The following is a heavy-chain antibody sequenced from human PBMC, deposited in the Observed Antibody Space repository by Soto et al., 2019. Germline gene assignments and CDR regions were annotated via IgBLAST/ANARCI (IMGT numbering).Heavy chain of an antibody. J-gene: IGHJ4*02. D-gene: IGHD4-17*01. CDR1: GGSISRFY. Sequence: SETLSLTCTVSGGSISRFYWSWIRQSPGKGPEWIGYIFYSGSTNYNPSLKSRVTMSVDTSKNQFSLKLSSVTAAGTAVYYCARTTMSTVFDYWGQGTLVTVSS. CDR3: ARTTMSTVFDY. CDR2: IFYSGST. V-gene: IGHV4-59*01.